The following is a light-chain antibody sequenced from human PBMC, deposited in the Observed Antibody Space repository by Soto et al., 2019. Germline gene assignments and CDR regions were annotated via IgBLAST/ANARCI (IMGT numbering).Light chain of an antibody. Sequence: PSSVSGSPGQSITISCSGTSSDIGSHNHVAWYQQFPGKSPKLMIYEASTLQSGVPSRFSGSGSGTEFTLTISGLLPEDFAAYHCQQLYTLPFTFGQGTRLEIK. CDR1: SDIGSH. V-gene: IGKV1-9*01. CDR2: EAS. CDR3: QQLYTLPFT. J-gene: IGKJ5*01.